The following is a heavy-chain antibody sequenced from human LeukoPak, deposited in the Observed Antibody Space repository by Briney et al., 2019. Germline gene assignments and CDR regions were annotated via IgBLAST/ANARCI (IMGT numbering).Heavy chain of an antibody. D-gene: IGHD5-24*01. Sequence: ASVKVSCKVSGYTLTELSMHWVRQAPGKGLEWMGGFDPEDGETIYAQKFQGRVTMTEDTSTDTAYMELSSPRSEDTAVYYCATTPPRWLRQLGFDYWGQGTLVTVSS. CDR2: FDPEDGET. V-gene: IGHV1-24*01. CDR3: ATTPPRWLRQLGFDY. CDR1: GYTLTELS. J-gene: IGHJ4*02.